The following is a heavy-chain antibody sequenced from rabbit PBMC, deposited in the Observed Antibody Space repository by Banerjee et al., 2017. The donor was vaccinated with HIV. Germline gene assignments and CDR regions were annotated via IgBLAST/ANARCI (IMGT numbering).Heavy chain of an antibody. Sequence: HLKESGGGLVQPGGSLKLSCTASGFTLSTYYMNWVRQAPGKGLEWIGYIDPVFGITYYANWVNGRFSISRENAQNTVFLQMTSLTAADTATYFCARDGAGGSYFGLWGPGTLVTFS. V-gene: IGHV1S7*01. CDR1: GFTLSTYY. D-gene: IGHD8-1*01. CDR2: IDPVFGIT. J-gene: IGHJ4*01. CDR3: ARDGAGGSYFGL.